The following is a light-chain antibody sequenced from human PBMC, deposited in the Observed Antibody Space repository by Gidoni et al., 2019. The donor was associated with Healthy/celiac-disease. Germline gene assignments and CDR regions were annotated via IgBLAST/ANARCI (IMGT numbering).Light chain of an antibody. CDR1: QGISSY. Sequence: DIQLTQSPSFLSASVGARVTITCRASQGISSYLAWYQQKPGKAHKLLIYAASTLQSGVPSRFSGSGSGTEFTLTISSLQPEDFATYYCQQLNTFGGGTKVEIK. CDR2: AAS. J-gene: IGKJ4*01. V-gene: IGKV1-9*01. CDR3: QQLNT.